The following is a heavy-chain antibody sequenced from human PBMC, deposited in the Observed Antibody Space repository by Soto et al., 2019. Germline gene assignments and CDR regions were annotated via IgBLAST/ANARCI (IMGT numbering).Heavy chain of an antibody. CDR1: GGSFSGYY. CDR2: INHSGST. J-gene: IGHJ4*02. CDR3: ARNYDFWSGYYGY. V-gene: IGHV4-34*01. D-gene: IGHD3-3*01. Sequence: SETLSLTCAVYGGSFSGYYWSWIRQPPGKGLEWIGEINHSGSTNYNPSLKSRVTISVDTSKNQFSLKLSSVTAADTAVYYCARNYDFWSGYYGYWGQGTLVTVSS.